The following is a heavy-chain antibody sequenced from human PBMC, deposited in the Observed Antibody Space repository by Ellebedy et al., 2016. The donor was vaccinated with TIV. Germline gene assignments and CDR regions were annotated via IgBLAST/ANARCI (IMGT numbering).Heavy chain of an antibody. J-gene: IGHJ6*02. CDR1: GYTFTSYD. Sequence: AASVKVSCKTSGYTFTSYDINWVRQATGQGLEWMGWMNPNSGTTGYAEKFQGRVTMTRNSSISTAYMELSSLRSEDTAVYYCARYPTPIITTTGPEGKTPTPSGMDVWGQGTTVTVSS. CDR2: MNPNSGTT. CDR3: ARYPTPIITTTGPEGKTPTPSGMDV. D-gene: IGHD1-1*01. V-gene: IGHV1-8*01.